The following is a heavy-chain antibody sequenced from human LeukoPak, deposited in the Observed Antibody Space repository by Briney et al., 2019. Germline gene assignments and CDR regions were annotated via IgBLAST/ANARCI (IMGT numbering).Heavy chain of an antibody. CDR2: IIPIFGTA. D-gene: IGHD5-18*01. J-gene: IGHJ4*02. V-gene: IGHV1-69*05. CDR3: AREDAAMVTFDY. Sequence: SVKVSFKASGGTFSSYAISWVRQAPGQGLEWMGGIIPIFGTANYAQKFQGRVTMTRDTSTSTVYMELSSLRSEDTAVYYCAREDAAMVTFDYWGQGTLVTVSS. CDR1: GGTFSSYA.